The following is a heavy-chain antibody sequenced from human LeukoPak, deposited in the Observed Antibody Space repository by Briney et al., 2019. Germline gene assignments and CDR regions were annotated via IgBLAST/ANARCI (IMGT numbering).Heavy chain of an antibody. V-gene: IGHV3-7*01. J-gene: IGHJ4*02. CDR1: GFTLSSDW. CDR2: IKKDGIEK. CDR3: ARDSYTMMTTVPLDY. D-gene: IGHD4-11*01. Sequence: PGGSLRLSCVVSGFTLSSDWMSWVRQAPGKGLEWVANIKKDGIEKYYVESVKGRFTISRDNAKNSLYLQMNSLRAEDTAVYYCARDSYTMMTTVPLDYWGQGTLVTVSS.